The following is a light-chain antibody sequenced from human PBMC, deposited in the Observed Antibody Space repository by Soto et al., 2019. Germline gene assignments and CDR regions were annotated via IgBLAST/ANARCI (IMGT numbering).Light chain of an antibody. CDR1: SSDIGGYIY. Sequence: QSALTQPPSAPVSPGQAVTISCTGTSSDIGGYIYVSWYQQHPGKAPKLMMYEVSKRPSGVPDRFSGSKSGNTASLTVSGLQAEDEADYYCISYAGSNNYVVFGGGTKLTVL. J-gene: IGLJ2*01. V-gene: IGLV2-8*01. CDR3: ISYAGSNNYVV. CDR2: EVS.